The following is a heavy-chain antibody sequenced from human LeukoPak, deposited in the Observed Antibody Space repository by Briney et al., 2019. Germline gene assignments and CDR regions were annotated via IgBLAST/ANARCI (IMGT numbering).Heavy chain of an antibody. V-gene: IGHV3-30-3*01. J-gene: IGHJ3*02. D-gene: IGHD1-26*01. CDR3: ARSWEIRDAFDI. Sequence: PGGSLRLSCAASGFTFSSYAMHWVRQAPGKGLEWVAVISYDGSNKYYADSVKGRFTISRDNSKNTLYLQMNSLRAEDTAVYYCARSWEIRDAFDIWGQGTMVTVSS. CDR1: GFTFSSYA. CDR2: ISYDGSNK.